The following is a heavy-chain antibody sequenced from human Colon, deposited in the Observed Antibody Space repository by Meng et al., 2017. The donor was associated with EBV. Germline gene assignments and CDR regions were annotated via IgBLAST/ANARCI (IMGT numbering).Heavy chain of an antibody. CDR3: VISSHN. Sequence: LHPQESGPGLVKPSETLSLTCTISGGSITSTSSCWGWVRQPPGKGLGWIGSIYYRGSTNYSPSLKSRISMSVDMSKNQFSLKVNSVTAADTAIYYCVISSHNWGQGTLVTVSS. CDR2: IYYRGST. J-gene: IGHJ4*02. D-gene: IGHD3-3*02. CDR1: GGSITSTSSC. V-gene: IGHV4-39*07.